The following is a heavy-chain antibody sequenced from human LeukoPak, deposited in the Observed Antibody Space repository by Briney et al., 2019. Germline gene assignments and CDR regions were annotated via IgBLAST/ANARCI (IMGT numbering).Heavy chain of an antibody. V-gene: IGHV1-18*01. D-gene: IGHD3-3*01. CDR1: GYTFTSYG. J-gene: IGHJ3*02. CDR2: ISAYNGNT. CDR3: ARERTLRFLEWSSPHLAFDI. Sequence: ASVKVSCKASGYTFTSYGISWVRQAPGQGLEWMGWISAYNGNTNYAQKLQGRVTMTTDTSTSTAYMELRSLRSDDTAVYYCARERTLRFLEWSSPHLAFDIWGQGTMVTVSS.